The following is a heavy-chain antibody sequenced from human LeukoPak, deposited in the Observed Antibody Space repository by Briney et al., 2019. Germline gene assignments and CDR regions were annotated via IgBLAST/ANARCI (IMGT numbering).Heavy chain of an antibody. V-gene: IGHV4-31*03. CDR2: IYYSGST. D-gene: IGHD3-3*01. J-gene: IGHJ4*02. CDR3: ATLRGRYDFWSGYYPTYYFDY. CDR1: GGSISNGDHY. Sequence: SETLSLTCTVSGGSISNGDHYWSWIRQHPGKGLEWIGHIYYSGSTYYNPSLKSRGIISVETSKNQFSLKLSSVTAADTAVYYCATLRGRYDFWSGYYPTYYFDYWGQGTLVTVSS.